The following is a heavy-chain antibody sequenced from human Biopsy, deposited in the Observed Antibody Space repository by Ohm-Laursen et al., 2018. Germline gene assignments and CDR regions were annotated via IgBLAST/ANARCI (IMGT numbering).Heavy chain of an antibody. CDR1: GGTFSKYG. CDR3: ATRVTPVTTLYYYAMDV. Sequence: SVKVSCKSSGGTFSKYGISWVRQAPRQGLEWMGGVMPIFGTANYAQKFQGRVTITADKSTSTAHLDLSSLRSEDTAVYYCATRVTPVTTLYYYAMDVWGQGTTVTVSS. D-gene: IGHD4-11*01. J-gene: IGHJ6*02. CDR2: VMPIFGTA. V-gene: IGHV1-69*06.